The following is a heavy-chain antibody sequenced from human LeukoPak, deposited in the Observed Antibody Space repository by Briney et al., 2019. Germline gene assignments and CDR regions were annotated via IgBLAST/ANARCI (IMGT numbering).Heavy chain of an antibody. J-gene: IGHJ4*02. CDR3: AKVYSSVWTHIGHFDY. CDR2: ISRSGDST. Sequence: GGSLRLSCAASGFTFSNYAMSWVRQAPGKGLEWVSGISRSGDSTFYTDSVKGRFTISRDNSKNTLYLQMNSLRAEDTAVYYCAKVYSSVWTHIGHFDYWGQGSLVTVSS. V-gene: IGHV3-23*01. D-gene: IGHD6-19*01. CDR1: GFTFSNYA.